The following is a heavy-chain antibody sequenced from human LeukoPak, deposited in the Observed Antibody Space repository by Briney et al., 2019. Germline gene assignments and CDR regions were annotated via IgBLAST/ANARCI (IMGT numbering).Heavy chain of an antibody. D-gene: IGHD5-12*01. Sequence: SETLSLICTVSGGSIGSNSYYWGWIRQPPGKGLEWIGYIYYSGNTNYSPSLKSRVTISVDTSKNQFSLKLSSVTAADTAVYYCARLQNSPYPYSGYDYSFDYWGQGTLVTVSS. CDR3: ARLQNSPYPYSGYDYSFDY. CDR2: IYYSGNT. V-gene: IGHV4-61*05. CDR1: GGSIGSNSYY. J-gene: IGHJ4*02.